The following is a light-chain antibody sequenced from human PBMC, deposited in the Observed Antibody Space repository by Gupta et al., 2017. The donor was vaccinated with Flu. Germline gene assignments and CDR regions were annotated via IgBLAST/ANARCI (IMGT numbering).Light chain of an antibody. V-gene: IGLV2-14*01. CDR3: SAYTSSTLVVV. Sequence: SPLTQPASVSGSPGQSITISCTGTSSDVGGHNYVSWYQQHPGKAPKLMIYDVSNRPSGVANRFSVSNSGKTASLTISGLQAEDEADYYCSAYTSSTLVVVFGGGTKLTVL. CDR1: SSDVGGHNY. J-gene: IGLJ2*01. CDR2: DVS.